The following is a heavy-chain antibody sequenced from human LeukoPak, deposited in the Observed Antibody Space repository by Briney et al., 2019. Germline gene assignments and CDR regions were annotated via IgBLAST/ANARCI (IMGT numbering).Heavy chain of an antibody. Sequence: ASVKVPCKASGYTFTSYDINWVRQATGQGLEWMGWMNPNSGNTGYAQKFQGRVTMTRNTSISTAYMELSSLRSEDTAVYYCARGKVVAGTPGQNSWDHWGQGTLVTVSS. D-gene: IGHD6-19*01. V-gene: IGHV1-8*01. CDR3: ARGKVVAGTPGQNSWDH. J-gene: IGHJ4*02. CDR2: MNPNSGNT. CDR1: GYTFTSYD.